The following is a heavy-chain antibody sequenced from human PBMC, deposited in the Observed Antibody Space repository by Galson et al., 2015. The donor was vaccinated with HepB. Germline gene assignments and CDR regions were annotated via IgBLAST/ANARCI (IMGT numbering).Heavy chain of an antibody. V-gene: IGHV3-66*01. CDR1: GFTVTSNY. J-gene: IGHJ3*02. Sequence: SLRLSCAASGFTVTSNYMSWVRQAPGKGLEWVSVIYSGGSTYYADSVKGRFTISRDNSKNTLFLQMNSLRAEDTAVYYCTTIVGASGAFDIWGQGTLVTVSS. D-gene: IGHD1-26*01. CDR2: IYSGGST. CDR3: TTIVGASGAFDI.